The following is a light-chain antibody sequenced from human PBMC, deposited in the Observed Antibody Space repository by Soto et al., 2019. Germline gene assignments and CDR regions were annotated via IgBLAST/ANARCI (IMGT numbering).Light chain of an antibody. CDR1: SNDVGGYNY. CDR2: DVS. V-gene: IGLV2-11*01. J-gene: IGLJ1*01. CDR3: CSFAGSYTYV. Sequence: QSALTQRRSVSGSPGQSVTISCTGTSNDVGGYNYVSWYQHHPGKAPKLMIYDVSKRPSGVPDRFSGSKSGNTASLTISGLQAEDEADYYCCSFAGSYTYVFGTGTKVTVL.